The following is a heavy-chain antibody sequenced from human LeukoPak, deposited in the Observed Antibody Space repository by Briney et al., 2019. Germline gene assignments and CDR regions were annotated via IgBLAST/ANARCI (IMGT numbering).Heavy chain of an antibody. CDR2: ISSSSSTI. CDR3: ARGGTGIIRNSFDP. Sequence: PGESLRLSCVASGFTFSSYNINWVRQAPGKGLEWVSYISSSSSTIHYADSVKGRFTISRDNAKNSLYLQMNSLRDEDTAVYYCARGGTGIIRNSFDPWGQGTLVTVSS. J-gene: IGHJ5*02. V-gene: IGHV3-48*02. CDR1: GFTFSSYN. D-gene: IGHD3-10*01.